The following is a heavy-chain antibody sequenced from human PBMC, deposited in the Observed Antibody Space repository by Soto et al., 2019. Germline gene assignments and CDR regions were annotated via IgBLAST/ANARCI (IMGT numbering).Heavy chain of an antibody. CDR2: IIPIFGTA. CDR3: ARSRMATVVIGALDI. J-gene: IGHJ3*02. CDR1: GGTFSSYA. D-gene: IGHD4-17*01. V-gene: IGHV1-69*13. Sequence: GASVKVSCKASGGTFSSYAITWVRQAPGQGLEWMGGIIPIFGTANYAQKFQGRVTITADESTSTAYMELSSLRSEDTAVYYCARSRMATVVIGALDIWGQGTMVTVSS.